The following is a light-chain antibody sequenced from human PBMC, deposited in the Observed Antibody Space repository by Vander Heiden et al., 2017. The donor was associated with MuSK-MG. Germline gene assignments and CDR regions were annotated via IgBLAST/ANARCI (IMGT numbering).Light chain of an antibody. CDR2: GGS. J-gene: IGKJ5*01. CDR1: ESVSSN. V-gene: IGKV3-15*01. CDR3: QKDNDWPIT. Sequence: ELVMTQSPATLSVSPGEGATLSCRASESVSSNLAWYQQKPGQAPRLLIYGGSSRATGTPVRISGSGSGTECTLTISSMQSEDSAVYCCQKDNDWPITFGQGTRLDIK.